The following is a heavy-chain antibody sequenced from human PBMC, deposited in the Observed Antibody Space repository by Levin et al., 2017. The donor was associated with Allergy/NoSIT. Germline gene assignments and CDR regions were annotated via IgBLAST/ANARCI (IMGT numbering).Heavy chain of an antibody. J-gene: IGHJ3*01. CDR3: ARRSGRGYRPLSWAFDV. Sequence: GESLKISCKASRSSFVNYWIVWVRQVPGKGLEWMGSFHPGDSETRYSPSFQGHVTFSADTSISTAYLQWSSLRDSDTGMYYCARRSGRGYRPLSWAFDVWGLGTMVTVS. CDR1: RSSFVNYW. V-gene: IGHV5-51*01. CDR2: FHPGDSET. D-gene: IGHD1-26*01.